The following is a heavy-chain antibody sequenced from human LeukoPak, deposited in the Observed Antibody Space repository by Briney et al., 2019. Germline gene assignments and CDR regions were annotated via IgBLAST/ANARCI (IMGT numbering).Heavy chain of an antibody. CDR2: IYSSGST. J-gene: IGHJ5*02. CDR1: GGSISSVSYS. D-gene: IGHD3-10*01. CDR3: ARNRYYYGSGSYGVPNWFDP. V-gene: IGHV4-30-4*07. Sequence: SETLSLTCAVSGGSISSVSYSWSWIRQPPGKGLEWIGYIYSSGSTYYNPSLKSRVTISVDTSKNQFSLKLSSVTAADTAVYYCARNRYYYGSGSYGVPNWFDPWGQGTLVTVSS.